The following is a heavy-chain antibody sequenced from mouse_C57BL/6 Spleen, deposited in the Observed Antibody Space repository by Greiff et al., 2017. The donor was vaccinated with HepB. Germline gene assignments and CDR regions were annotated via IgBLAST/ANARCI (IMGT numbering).Heavy chain of an antibody. CDR2: IYWDDDK. Sequence: QVTLKVSGPGILQSSQTLSLTCSFSGFSLSTSGMGVSWIRQPSGKGLEWLAHIYWDDDKRYNPSLKRRLTSSKDTSRNQVLLMITSVDTAATTTYCGGRNCYGGSCWCFDVWGKGTPVTVSS. CDR3: GRNCYGGSCWCFDV. V-gene: IGHV8-12*01. J-gene: IGHJ1*03. CDR1: GFSLSTSGMG. D-gene: IGHD1-1*01.